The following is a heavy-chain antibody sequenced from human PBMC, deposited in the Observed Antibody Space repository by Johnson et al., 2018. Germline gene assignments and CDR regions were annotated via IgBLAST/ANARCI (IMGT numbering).Heavy chain of an antibody. J-gene: IGHJ1*01. V-gene: IGHV3-30-3*01. CDR1: GFIFNTFA. CDR3: ARATRNYCYTTSCFAQYFQH. Sequence: QVQLVQSGGGVVQXGRSLRLXCVASGFIFNTFAMHWVRQAPGKGLEWVATLSYDGTLKYYKDSVKGRFTISRDNAKNSLYLQLKSLEVEDTALYYCARATRNYCYTTSCFAQYFQHWGQGTLVTVSS. CDR2: LSYDGTLK. D-gene: IGHD3-16*02.